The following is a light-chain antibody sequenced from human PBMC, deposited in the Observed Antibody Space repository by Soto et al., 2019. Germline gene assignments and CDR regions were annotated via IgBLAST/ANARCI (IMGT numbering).Light chain of an antibody. V-gene: IGKV3-11*01. CDR2: DTF. J-gene: IGKJ4*02. Sequence: EVVLTQSPATLSLSPGERVTLSCRASQSITGYLAWSQHKPGQAPRLLIYDTFKRATGIPARFSGSGSGTDFTLTISSLEPEDFATSVCQQRTNWPATFGRGTKVEMK. CDR1: QSITGY. CDR3: QQRTNWPAT.